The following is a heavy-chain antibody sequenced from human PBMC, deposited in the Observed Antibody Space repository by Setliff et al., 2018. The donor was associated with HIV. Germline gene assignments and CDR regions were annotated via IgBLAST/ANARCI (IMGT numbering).Heavy chain of an antibody. CDR3: ARVTTVVTDPLYYHCMDV. D-gene: IGHD2-15*01. CDR2: IIPVFETS. CDR1: GGTFSNYG. V-gene: IGHV1-69*13. J-gene: IGHJ6*03. Sequence: SVKVSCKASGGTFSNYGISWVRPAPGQGLEYTGGIIPVFETSNYAQRFQGRVTITADESSSTDYMELSSLRYGDTAVYYCARVTTVVTDPLYYHCMDVGGKGSTVTVS.